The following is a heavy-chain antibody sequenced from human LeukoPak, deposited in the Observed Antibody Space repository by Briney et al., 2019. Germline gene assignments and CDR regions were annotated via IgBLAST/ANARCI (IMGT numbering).Heavy chain of an antibody. CDR1: GGTFSSYA. J-gene: IGHJ4*02. CDR3: ARGRDIVVVPAAKYYFDY. V-gene: IGHV1-69*05. Sequence: GASVKVSCKASGGTFSSYAISWVRQAPGQGLEWMGGIIPIFGTANYAQKFQGRVTITTDESTSTAYTELSSLRSEDTAVYYCARGRDIVVVPAAKYYFDYWGQGTLVTVSS. CDR2: IIPIFGTA. D-gene: IGHD2-2*01.